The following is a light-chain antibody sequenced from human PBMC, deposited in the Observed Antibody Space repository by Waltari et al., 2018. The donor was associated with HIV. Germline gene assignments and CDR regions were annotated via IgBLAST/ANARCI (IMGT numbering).Light chain of an antibody. Sequence: QSVLTQPPSASGTPGQRVTISCSGSRSNIGNNDVYWFQHLPGTAPKLLIYRNNQRPSGVPDRFTGSKSGTSASLAISGLRSEDEADYDCDAWDNSLSGRVFGGGTKLTVL. J-gene: IGLJ3*02. CDR2: RNN. CDR3: DAWDNSLSGRV. V-gene: IGLV1-47*01. CDR1: RSNIGNND.